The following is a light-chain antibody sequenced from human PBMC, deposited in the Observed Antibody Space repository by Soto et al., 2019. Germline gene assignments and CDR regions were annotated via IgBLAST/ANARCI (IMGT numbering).Light chain of an antibody. Sequence: DIQMTQSPSTLSASVGDRVTITCRASQSISSWLAWYQQKPGKAPKFLIYDASNLESGVPSRFSGSGSGTEFTLTISSLQPDDVATYYCQQYSSYWTFGQGTNEDIK. CDR2: DAS. V-gene: IGKV1-5*01. J-gene: IGKJ1*01. CDR1: QSISSW. CDR3: QQYSSYWT.